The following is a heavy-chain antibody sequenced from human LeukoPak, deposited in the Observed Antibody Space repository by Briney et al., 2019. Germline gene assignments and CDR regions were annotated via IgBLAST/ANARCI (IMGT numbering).Heavy chain of an antibody. D-gene: IGHD6-19*01. J-gene: IGHJ4*02. CDR3: AREYSSGSIDY. V-gene: IGHV3-21*01. CDR2: ISSSSSSYI. CDR1: GFTFSSYG. Sequence: PGGSLRLSCAASGFTFSSYGMHWVRQAPGKGLEWVSSISSSSSSYIYYADSVKGRFTISRDNAKNSLYLQMNSLRAEDTAVYYCAREYSSGSIDYWGQGTLVTVSS.